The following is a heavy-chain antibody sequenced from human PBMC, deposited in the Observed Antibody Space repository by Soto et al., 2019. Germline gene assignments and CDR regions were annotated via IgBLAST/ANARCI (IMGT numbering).Heavy chain of an antibody. D-gene: IGHD3-22*01. CDR1: GYTFTSYA. J-gene: IGHJ4*02. V-gene: IGHV1-3*01. CDR2: INAGNGNT. CDR3: AKYYYYDSSGYSPYFDY. Sequence: ASVKVSCKASGYTFTSYAMHWVRQAPGQRLEWMGWINAGNGNTKYSQKFQGRVTITRDTSASTAYMELSSLRSEDTAVYYCAKYYYYDSSGYSPYFDYWGQGTLVTVS.